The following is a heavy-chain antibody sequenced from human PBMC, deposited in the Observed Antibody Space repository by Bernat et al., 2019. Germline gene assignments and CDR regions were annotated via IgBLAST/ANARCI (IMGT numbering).Heavy chain of an antibody. J-gene: IGHJ6*02. V-gene: IGHV3-7*03. CDR3: ARQQLVDYGMDG. CDR2: IKQDGSEK. Sequence: EVQLVESGGGLVQPGGSLRLSCAASGFTFSSYWMSWVRQAPGKGLEWVANIKQDGSEKYYVDSVKGRGTISRDNAKNSLYLQMNSLRAEDTAREDGARQQLVDYGMDGWGQGTTVT. CDR1: GFTFSSYW. D-gene: IGHD6-13*01.